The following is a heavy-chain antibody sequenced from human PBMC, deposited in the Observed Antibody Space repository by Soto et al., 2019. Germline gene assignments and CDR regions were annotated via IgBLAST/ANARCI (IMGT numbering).Heavy chain of an antibody. CDR1: GFTFSSYG. J-gene: IGHJ6*02. D-gene: IGHD6-13*01. Sequence: QPGGSLRLSCAASGFTFSSYGMHWVRQAPGKGLEWVAVIWYDGSNKYYADSVKGRFTISRDNSKNTLYLQMNSLRAEDTAVYYCASGAAAGSRYYYGMDVWGQGTTVTVSS. CDR2: IWYDGSNK. V-gene: IGHV3-33*01. CDR3: ASGAAAGSRYYYGMDV.